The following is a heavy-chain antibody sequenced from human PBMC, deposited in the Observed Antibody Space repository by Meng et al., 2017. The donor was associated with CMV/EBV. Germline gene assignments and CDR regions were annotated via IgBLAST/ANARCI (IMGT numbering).Heavy chain of an antibody. J-gene: IGHJ4*02. CDR1: GFTFDDSG. CDR3: ARFYYDSSGPLFDY. V-gene: IGHV3-20*03. Sequence: ASGFTFDDSGMSWVRQAPGKGLEWVSGINWNGGSTGYADSVKGRFTISRDNAKNSLYLQMNSLRAEDTALYYCARFYYDSSGPLFDYWGQGTLVTVSS. D-gene: IGHD3-22*01. CDR2: INWNGGST.